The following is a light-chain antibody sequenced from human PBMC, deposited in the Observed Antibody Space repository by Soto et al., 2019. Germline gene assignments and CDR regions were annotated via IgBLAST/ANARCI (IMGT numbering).Light chain of an antibody. CDR2: GAS. CDR3: QQYAGLPTT. CDR1: QTFSNNY. Sequence: TQSPSSLSLSPGDRATLSCRASQTFSNNYLAWCQQKPGQAPRVIMYGASRRATGIPDRFSGGGSGTDFTLTISRLEPEDFAVYFCQQYAGLPTTFGQGTRLEIK. J-gene: IGKJ5*01. V-gene: IGKV3-20*01.